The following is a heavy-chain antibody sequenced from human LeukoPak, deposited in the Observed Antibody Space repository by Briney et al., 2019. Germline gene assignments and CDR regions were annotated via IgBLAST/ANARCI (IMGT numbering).Heavy chain of an antibody. J-gene: IGHJ4*02. D-gene: IGHD6-25*01. CDR3: ARDLWSTAAGIFDF. CDR2: IYYTGNT. CDR1: GFTFSSYSM. V-gene: IGHV4-39*07. Sequence: PGGSLRLSCAASGFTFSSYSMNWVRQAPGKGLEWVGSIYYTGNTHYTPSLESRLIMSVDTSKNSFSLKLSSVTAADTAVYFCARDLWSTAAGIFDFWGQGALVTVSS.